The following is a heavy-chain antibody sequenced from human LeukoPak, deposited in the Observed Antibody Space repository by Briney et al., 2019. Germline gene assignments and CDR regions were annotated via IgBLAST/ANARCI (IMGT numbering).Heavy chain of an antibody. D-gene: IGHD3-16*01. CDR2: IKQDGGEI. CDR1: GFTFSSNW. J-gene: IGHJ4*02. CDR3: AGIGGLDY. Sequence: GGPLSLSCAASGFTFSSNWRSWVRQAPGKGLGGLANIKQDGGEIYYVDSVKGRFTISRDNAKNSLYLQMNSLRGEDTAVYYCAGIGGLDYWGQGTLVTVSS. V-gene: IGHV3-7*01.